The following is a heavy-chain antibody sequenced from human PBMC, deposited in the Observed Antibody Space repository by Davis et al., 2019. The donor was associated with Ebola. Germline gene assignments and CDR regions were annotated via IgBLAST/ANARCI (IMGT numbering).Heavy chain of an antibody. J-gene: IGHJ4*02. D-gene: IGHD3-22*01. CDR1: GDTFSSYI. CDR3: AAAPLLYDSGGYESWNY. V-gene: IGHV1-69*02. Sequence: AASVKVSCKASGDTFSSYIFSWVRQAPGQGLEWMGRVIPFLDKANFAQKFLGRVTITADKSTSSAYMELTSLRPEDTAVYYCAAAPLLYDSGGYESWNYWGQGTLVTVSS. CDR2: VIPFLDKA.